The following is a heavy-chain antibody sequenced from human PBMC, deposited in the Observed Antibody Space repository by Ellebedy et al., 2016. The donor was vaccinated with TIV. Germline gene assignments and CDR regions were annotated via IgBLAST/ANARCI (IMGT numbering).Heavy chain of an antibody. CDR3: ARGGPQPYGMDV. Sequence: SETLSLXXTVSGGSISSSSYYWGWIRQPPGKGLEWIGSIYYSGSTYYNPSLKSRVTISVDTSKNQFSLKLSSVTAADTAVYYCARGGPQPYGMDVWGQGTTVTVSS. CDR1: GGSISSSSYY. CDR2: IYYSGST. J-gene: IGHJ6*02. D-gene: IGHD3-10*01. V-gene: IGHV4-39*07.